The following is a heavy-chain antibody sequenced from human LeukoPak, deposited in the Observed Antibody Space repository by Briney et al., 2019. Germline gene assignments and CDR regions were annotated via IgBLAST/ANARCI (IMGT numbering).Heavy chain of an antibody. CDR1: GGSVSSLY. CDR2: IYYSGST. D-gene: IGHD1-14*01. Sequence: SETLSLTYPLSGGSVSSLYWRWIRQPPGKGLEWIAYIYYSGSTNYNPSLKSRVTISVDTSKNQFSLKLSSVTAADTAVYYCARLGVRNITLSRCLVLWARETLVTVSS. J-gene: IGHJ4*02. V-gene: IGHV4-59*08. CDR3: ARLGVRNITLSRCLVL.